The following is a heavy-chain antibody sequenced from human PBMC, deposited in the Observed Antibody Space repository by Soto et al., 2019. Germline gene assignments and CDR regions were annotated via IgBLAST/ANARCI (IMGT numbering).Heavy chain of an antibody. CDR2: IFYSGST. D-gene: IGHD2-15*01. V-gene: IGHV4-31*03. J-gene: IGHJ5*02. Sequence: PSETLSLTCTVSGGSINSGGFYWTWIRQHPGKGLEWIGYIFYSGSTYYNPSLKSRVTISIDTSKNQFSLNLTSVTAADTAVYYWARVLPYSYNWVDPWCQGTLVTVSS. CDR3: ARVLPYSYNWVDP. CDR1: GGSINSGGFY.